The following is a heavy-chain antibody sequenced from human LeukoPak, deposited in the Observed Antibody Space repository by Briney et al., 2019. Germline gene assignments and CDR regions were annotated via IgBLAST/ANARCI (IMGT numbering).Heavy chain of an antibody. D-gene: IGHD1-14*01. V-gene: IGHV3-30*02. J-gene: IGHJ5*02. CDR3: AKDYHGPFDP. CDR1: GFNFRNYG. CDR2: IRYDGSDR. Sequence: PGGSLRLSCTASGFNFRNYGMHWVRQAPGKGLEWVAFIRYDGSDRDHGDSVRGRFTISRDNSKNTLYLQMNSLRREDTAVYYCAKDYHGPFDPWGQGTLVTVSS.